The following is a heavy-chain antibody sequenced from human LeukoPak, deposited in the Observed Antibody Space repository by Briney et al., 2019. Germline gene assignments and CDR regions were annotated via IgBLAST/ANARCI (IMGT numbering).Heavy chain of an antibody. CDR3: APYYYDSSGSLRY. D-gene: IGHD3-22*01. Sequence: GGSLRLSCAASGFTFSSYSMNWVRQAPGKGLEWVSSISSSSSYIYYADSVKGRFTISRDNAKNSLYLQMNSLRAENTAVYYCAPYYYDSSGSLRYWGQGTLVTVSS. CDR2: ISSSSSYI. CDR1: GFTFSSYS. J-gene: IGHJ4*02. V-gene: IGHV3-21*01.